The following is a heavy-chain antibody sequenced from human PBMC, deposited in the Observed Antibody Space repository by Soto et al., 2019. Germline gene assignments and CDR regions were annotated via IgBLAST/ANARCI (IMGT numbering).Heavy chain of an antibody. J-gene: IGHJ6*02. Sequence: GGSLRLSCAASGFTFSSYAMSWVRQAPGKGLEWVSAISGSGGTYYADSVKGRFTISRDNSKNTLYLQMNSLRAEDTAVYYCARRGSYCSGGSCEDYYYYYGMDVWGQGTTVTVSS. CDR3: ARRGSYCSGGSCEDYYYYYGMDV. CDR1: GFTFSSYA. CDR2: ISGSGGT. V-gene: IGHV3-23*01. D-gene: IGHD2-15*01.